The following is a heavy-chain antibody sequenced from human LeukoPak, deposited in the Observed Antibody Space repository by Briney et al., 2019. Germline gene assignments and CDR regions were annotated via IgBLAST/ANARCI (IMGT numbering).Heavy chain of an antibody. Sequence: GGSLRLSCASSGLDVSSTYMSWIRQAPGKGLEWVSTAFVGGDTYYAASVKGRFTLSKDSSRNTMYLQMHGLRPEGTAVYYCARDQLDHWGQGTLVAVSP. CDR2: AFVGGDT. D-gene: IGHD5-24*01. V-gene: IGHV3-53*01. CDR3: ARDQLDH. J-gene: IGHJ4*02. CDR1: GLDVSSTY.